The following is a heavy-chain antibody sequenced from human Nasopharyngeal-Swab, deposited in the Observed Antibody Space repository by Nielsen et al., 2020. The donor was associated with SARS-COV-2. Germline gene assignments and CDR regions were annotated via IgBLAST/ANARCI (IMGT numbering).Heavy chain of an antibody. CDR2: ISGSGNTI. D-gene: IGHD6-19*01. J-gene: IGHJ6*02. Sequence: LKISCAVSEFTFSDYYMSWIRQAPGKGLEWVSYISGSGNTIYYADSVRGRFTISRDNAKNTLYLQMNSLRSEDTAVYKCAKDGIEEGGLSAGYGLDVWGQGTTVTVSS. V-gene: IGHV3-11*04. CDR3: AKDGIEEGGLSAGYGLDV. CDR1: EFTFSDYY.